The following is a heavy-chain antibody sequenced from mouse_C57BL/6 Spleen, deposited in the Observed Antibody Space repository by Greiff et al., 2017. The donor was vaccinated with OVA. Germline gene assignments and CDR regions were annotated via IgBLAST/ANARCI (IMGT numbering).Heavy chain of an antibody. J-gene: IGHJ3*01. CDR3: ARGYYGNYDVSWFAY. CDR2: INPNNGGT. V-gene: IGHV1-18*01. CDR1: GYTFTDYN. Sequence: VQLQQSGPELVKPGASVKIPCKASGYTFTDYNMDWVKQSHGKSLEWIGDINPNNGGTIYNQKFKGKATLTVDKSSSTAYMELRSLTSEDTAVYYCARGYYGNYDVSWFAYWGQGTLVTVSA. D-gene: IGHD2-1*01.